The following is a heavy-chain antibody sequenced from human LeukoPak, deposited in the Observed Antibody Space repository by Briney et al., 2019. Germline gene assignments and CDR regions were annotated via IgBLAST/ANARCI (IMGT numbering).Heavy chain of an antibody. D-gene: IGHD3-3*01. J-gene: IGHJ4*02. V-gene: IGHV4-34*01. CDR2: INHSGST. Sequence: PSETLSLTCAVYGGSFSGYYWSWIRQPPGKGLEWIGEINHSGSTNYNPSLKSRVTISVDTSKNQFSLKLSSVTAADTAVYYCARGVPDYDFWSGYYYYFDYWGQGTLVTVSS. CDR1: GGSFSGYY. CDR3: ARGVPDYDFWSGYYYYFDY.